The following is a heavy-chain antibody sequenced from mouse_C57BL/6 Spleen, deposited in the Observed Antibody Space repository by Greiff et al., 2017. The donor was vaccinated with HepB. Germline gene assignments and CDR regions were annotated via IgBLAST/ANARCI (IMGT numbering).Heavy chain of an antibody. Sequence: VKLQESGPELVKPGASVKISCKASGYAFSSSWMNWVKQRPGKGLEWIGRIYPGDGDTNYNGKFKGKATLTADKSSSTAYMQLSSLTSEDSAVYFCARWDYYGSSYVGFDYWGQGTTLTVSS. J-gene: IGHJ2*01. CDR2: IYPGDGDT. CDR3: ARWDYYGSSYVGFDY. V-gene: IGHV1-82*01. CDR1: GYAFSSSW. D-gene: IGHD1-1*01.